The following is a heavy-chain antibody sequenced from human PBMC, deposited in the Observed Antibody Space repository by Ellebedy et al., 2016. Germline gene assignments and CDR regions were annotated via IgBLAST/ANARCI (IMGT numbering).Heavy chain of an antibody. CDR1: GGTFSMYG. J-gene: IGHJ6*02. D-gene: IGHD1-26*01. V-gene: IGHV1-69*06. Sequence: SVKVSXKASGGTFSMYGVSWMRQAPGQGLEWMGGILPASATTSYAQKFQGRITFTADKATSTAFMELSSLTSADTAVYYCARGRSWENRRFYYQYGMDVWGQGTTVTVSS. CDR2: ILPASATT. CDR3: ARGRSWENRRFYYQYGMDV.